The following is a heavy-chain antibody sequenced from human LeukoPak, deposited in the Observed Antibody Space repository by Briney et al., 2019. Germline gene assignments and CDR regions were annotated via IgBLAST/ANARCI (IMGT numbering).Heavy chain of an antibody. CDR2: IYSGGST. J-gene: IGHJ4*02. D-gene: IGHD1-26*01. V-gene: IGHV3-66*02. Sequence: PGGSLRLSCAASGFNVSSNYMSWVRQAPGKGLDWVSVIYSGGSTYYADSVKGRFTISRDNSKNTLYLQMNSLRAEDTAVYYCARAKWGSDFDYWGQGTLVTVSS. CDR1: GFNVSSNY. CDR3: ARAKWGSDFDY.